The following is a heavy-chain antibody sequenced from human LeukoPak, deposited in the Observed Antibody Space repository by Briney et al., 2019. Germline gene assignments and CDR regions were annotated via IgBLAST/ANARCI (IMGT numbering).Heavy chain of an antibody. Sequence: SETLSLTCTVSGGSISSSSYYWGWIRQPPGKGLEWIGSIYYSGSTYYNPSLKSRVTISVDTSKNQFSLKLSSVTAADTAVYYCAREDYYGDLPDYWGQGTLVTVSS. CDR2: IYYSGST. V-gene: IGHV4-39*07. CDR3: AREDYYGDLPDY. CDR1: GGSISSSSYY. D-gene: IGHD4-17*01. J-gene: IGHJ4*02.